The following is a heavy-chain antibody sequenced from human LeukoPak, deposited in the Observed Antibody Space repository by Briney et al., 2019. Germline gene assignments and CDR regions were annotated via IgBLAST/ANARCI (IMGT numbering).Heavy chain of an antibody. CDR3: ARGRGQWGSSWSTYYYYGMDV. Sequence: PSQTLSLPFAVPGGSISSGGYSWRWIRPPPGKGLEWIGYIYHSGSTYYNPSLKSRVTISVDRSKNQFSLKLSSVTAADTAVYYCARGRGQWGSSWSTYYYYGMDVWGKGTTVTVSS. CDR1: GGSISSGGYS. D-gene: IGHD6-13*01. CDR2: IYHSGST. J-gene: IGHJ6*04. V-gene: IGHV4-30-2*01.